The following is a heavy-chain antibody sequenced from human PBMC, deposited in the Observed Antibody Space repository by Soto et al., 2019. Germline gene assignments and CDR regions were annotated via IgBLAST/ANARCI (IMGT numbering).Heavy chain of an antibody. CDR3: ASGDYYGSGSYSPFAY. Sequence: QVQLQESGPGLVKPSQTLSLTCTVSGGSISSGDYYWSWIRQPPGKGLEWIGYIYYSGSTYYNPSLKSRVTISVDTSKNQVSLKLSSVTAADTAVYYCASGDYYGSGSYSPFAYWGQGTLVTVSS. V-gene: IGHV4-30-4*01. CDR2: IYYSGST. D-gene: IGHD3-10*01. J-gene: IGHJ4*02. CDR1: GGSISSGDYY.